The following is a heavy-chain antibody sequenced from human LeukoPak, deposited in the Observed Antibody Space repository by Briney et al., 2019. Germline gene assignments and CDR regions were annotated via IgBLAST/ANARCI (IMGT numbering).Heavy chain of an antibody. J-gene: IGHJ6*03. CDR2: ISDGGGST. CDR1: GFTFSDYG. CDR3: AKGGYSNGRYYYYYMDV. D-gene: IGHD5-18*01. Sequence: PGGSLRLSCAASGFTFSDYGMSWVRQAPGKGLEWVSAISDGGGSTYYADSVRGRLTISRDNSKNTLYLQMNSLRAEDTAVYYCAKGGYSNGRYYYYYMDVWGEGTTVTVSS. V-gene: IGHV3-23*01.